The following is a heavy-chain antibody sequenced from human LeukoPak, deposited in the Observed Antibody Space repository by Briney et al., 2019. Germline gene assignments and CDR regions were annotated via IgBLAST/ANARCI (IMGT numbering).Heavy chain of an antibody. CDR2: IYYSGST. J-gene: IGHJ4*02. Sequence: PSETLSLTCTVSGGSISSYYWSWIRQPPGKGLEWIGYIYYSGSTNYNPSLKSRVTISVDTSKNQFSLKLSSVTAADTAVYYCARFGYGYGLDYWGQGTLVTVSS. D-gene: IGHD5-18*01. CDR1: GGSISSYY. CDR3: ARFGYGYGLDY. V-gene: IGHV4-59*01.